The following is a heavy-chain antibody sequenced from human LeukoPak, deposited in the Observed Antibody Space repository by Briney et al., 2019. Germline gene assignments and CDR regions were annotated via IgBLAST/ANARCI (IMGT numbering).Heavy chain of an antibody. Sequence: GESLKISCKGSGCSFTSYWIGWVRQMPGKGLEWMGIIYPGDSDTRYSPSFQGQVTISADKSISTAYLQWSSLKASDTAMYYCASGLDYGDYGGYFQHWGQGTLVTVSS. V-gene: IGHV5-51*01. D-gene: IGHD4-17*01. J-gene: IGHJ1*01. CDR2: IYPGDSDT. CDR1: GCSFTSYW. CDR3: ASGLDYGDYGGYFQH.